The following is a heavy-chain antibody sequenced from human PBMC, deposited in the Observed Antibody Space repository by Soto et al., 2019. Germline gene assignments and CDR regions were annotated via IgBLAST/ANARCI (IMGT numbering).Heavy chain of an antibody. J-gene: IGHJ6*02. CDR1: GFTFSSYS. CDR3: ARDRASIAAEYYYYGMDV. D-gene: IGHD6-6*01. Sequence: PGGSLRLSCAASGFTFSSYSMNWVRQAPGKGLEWVSSISSSSSYIYYADSVKGRFTISRDNAKNSLYLQMNSLRAEDTAVYYCARDRASIAAEYYYYGMDVWGQGTTVTVSS. CDR2: ISSSSSYI. V-gene: IGHV3-21*01.